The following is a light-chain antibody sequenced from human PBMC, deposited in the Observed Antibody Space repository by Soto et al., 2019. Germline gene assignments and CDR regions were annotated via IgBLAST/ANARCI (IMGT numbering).Light chain of an antibody. CDR1: QRVRSNY. V-gene: IGKV3-20*01. CDR2: GAS. Sequence: FVVTQSPGTLSLSPGERATLSCRASQRVRSNYLAWYQQKPGQAPRLLIYGASSRATGIPDRFSGSGSGTDFTLTISRLEPEDFAVYYCQQLGTFGQGTKVEIK. CDR3: QQLGT. J-gene: IGKJ1*01.